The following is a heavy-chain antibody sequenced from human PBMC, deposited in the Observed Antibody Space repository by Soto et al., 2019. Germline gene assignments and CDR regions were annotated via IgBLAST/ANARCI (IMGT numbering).Heavy chain of an antibody. Sequence: ASVKVSCKASGGTFSSYAISWVRQAPGQGLEWMGGIIPIFGTANYAQKFQGRVTITADESTSTAYMELSSLRSEDTAVYYCAREGSLSIAAPYFDYWGQGTLVTVSS. CDR1: GGTFSSYA. CDR2: IIPIFGTA. V-gene: IGHV1-69*13. J-gene: IGHJ4*02. CDR3: AREGSLSIAAPYFDY. D-gene: IGHD6-6*01.